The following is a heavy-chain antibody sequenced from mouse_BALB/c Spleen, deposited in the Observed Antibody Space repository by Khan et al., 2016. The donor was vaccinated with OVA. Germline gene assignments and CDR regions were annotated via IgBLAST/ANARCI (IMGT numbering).Heavy chain of an antibody. J-gene: IGHJ2*01. Sequence: QVQLKESGAELVKPGASVKMSCKASGYTFTSYTMHWVKQRPGQGLEWIGYINPSSGYTKYNQTLKDKATLTADKSSSTAYLQLSSLTSEDAAVYYCARKSTRASYWGQGTTLTVSS. D-gene: IGHD3-1*01. V-gene: IGHV1-4*01. CDR3: ARKSTRASY. CDR2: INPSSGYT. CDR1: GYTFTSYT.